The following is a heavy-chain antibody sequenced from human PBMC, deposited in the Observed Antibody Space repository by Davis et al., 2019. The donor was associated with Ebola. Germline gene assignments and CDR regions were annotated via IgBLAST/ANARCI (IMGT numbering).Heavy chain of an antibody. J-gene: IGHJ4*02. Sequence: SETLSLTCTVPGGSISSSSYYWGWIRQPPGKGLEWIGTIYYSGSTYSNASLKGRVTMSVNTSKNQFSLKLLSVTAADTAMYYCARHQGAYYSDYWGQGTLVTVSS. CDR2: IYYSGST. CDR3: ARHQGAYYSDY. V-gene: IGHV4-39*01. CDR1: GGSISSSSYY. D-gene: IGHD3-10*01.